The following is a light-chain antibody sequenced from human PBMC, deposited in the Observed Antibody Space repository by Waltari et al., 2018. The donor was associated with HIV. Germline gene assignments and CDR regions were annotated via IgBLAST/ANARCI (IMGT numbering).Light chain of an antibody. CDR2: GAS. CDR3: QQYGSSQWT. CDR1: QSVSSSY. Sequence: EIVLTQSPGTLSLSPGERATLSCRASQSVSSSYLAWYQQKPGQAPRLLIYGASSRATGIPDRFSGSGSGTDFTLTISRLEPEDFAVYYCQQYGSSQWTFGQGTKVGIK. J-gene: IGKJ1*01. V-gene: IGKV3-20*01.